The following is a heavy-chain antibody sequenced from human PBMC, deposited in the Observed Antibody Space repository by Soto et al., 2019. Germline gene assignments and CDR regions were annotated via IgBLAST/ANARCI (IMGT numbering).Heavy chain of an antibody. CDR2: ISGSGGST. J-gene: IGHJ4*02. D-gene: IGHD6-19*01. CDR3: AKVRQQWLVLSYFDY. V-gene: IGHV3-23*01. CDR1: GFTFSSYA. Sequence: EVQLFESGGGLVQPGGSLRLSCAASGFTFSSYAMSWVRQAPGKGLEWVSAISGSGGSTYYADSVKGRFTISRDNSKNTLYLQMHSLRAEDTAVYYCAKVRQQWLVLSYFDYWGQGTLVTVSS.